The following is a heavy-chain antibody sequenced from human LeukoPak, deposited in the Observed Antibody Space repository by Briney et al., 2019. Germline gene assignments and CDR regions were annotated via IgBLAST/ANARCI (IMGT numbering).Heavy chain of an antibody. CDR1: GFTFSSYW. D-gene: IGHD2/OR15-2a*01. J-gene: IGHJ5*02. Sequence: GSLRLSCAASGFTFSSYWMHWVRQAPGKGLEWVSRMDPHGRIIDYADSVKGRFTISRDNAKDTLYLQMNSLRAEDTAVYYCARGEYMWLDPWGQGTLDTVSS. CDR2: MDPHGRII. V-gene: IGHV3-74*01. CDR3: ARGEYMWLDP.